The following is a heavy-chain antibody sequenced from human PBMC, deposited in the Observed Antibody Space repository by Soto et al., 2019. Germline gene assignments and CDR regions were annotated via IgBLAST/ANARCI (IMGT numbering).Heavy chain of an antibody. V-gene: IGHV3-74*01. D-gene: IGHD2-15*01. CDR1: GFTFSRFW. CDR2: INSDGSDT. J-gene: IGHJ6*02. Sequence: EVQLEESGGGLVQPGGSLRVSCAASGFTFSRFWMHWVRQAPGMGLVWVSRINSDGSDTNYADSVKGRFTIARENAKNTMYLQMTSLRAEDTAVYYCARAGEPCSGGRCTHRYFYGMAVWGQGTTVTVSS. CDR3: ARAGEPCSGGRCTHRYFYGMAV.